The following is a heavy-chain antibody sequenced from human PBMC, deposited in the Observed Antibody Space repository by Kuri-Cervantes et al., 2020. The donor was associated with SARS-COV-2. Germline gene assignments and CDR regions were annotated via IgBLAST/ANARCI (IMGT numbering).Heavy chain of an antibody. CDR2: INPNSGGA. CDR3: ARLYYYDSSGYYYYYGMDV. V-gene: IGHV1-2*02. J-gene: IGHJ6*02. D-gene: IGHD3-22*01. Sequence: ASVKVSCKASGYTFTGYYMHWVRQAPGQGLEWMGWINPNSGGANYAQKFQGRVTMTRDTSISTAYMELSRLRSDDTAVYYCARLYYYDSSGYYYYYGMDVWGQGTTVTVSS. CDR1: GYTFTGYY.